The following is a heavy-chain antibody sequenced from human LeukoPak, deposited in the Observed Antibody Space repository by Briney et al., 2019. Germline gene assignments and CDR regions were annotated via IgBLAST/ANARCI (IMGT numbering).Heavy chain of an antibody. CDR1: GFTFSSYS. J-gene: IGHJ3*02. Sequence: PGGSLRLSCATSGFTFSSYSMNWVRQAPGEGLEWVSSISSSSSYIYYADSVKGRFTISRDNAKNSLYLQMNSLRAEDTAVYYCARGISSGAFDIWGQGTMVTVSS. CDR2: ISSSSSYI. V-gene: IGHV3-21*01. CDR3: ARGISSGAFDI. D-gene: IGHD2-15*01.